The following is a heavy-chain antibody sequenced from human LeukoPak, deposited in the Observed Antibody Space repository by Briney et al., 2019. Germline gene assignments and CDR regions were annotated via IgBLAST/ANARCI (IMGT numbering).Heavy chain of an antibody. CDR1: GGSICSYY. V-gene: IGHV4-59*01. CDR3: ARVNSSGWYLGVVQSYYFDY. J-gene: IGHJ4*02. CDR2: IYYSGST. D-gene: IGHD6-19*01. Sequence: SETLSLTCTVSGGSICSYYWSWIRQPPGKGLEWIGYIYYSGSTNYNPSLKSRVTISVDTSKNQFSLKLSSVTAADTAVYYCARVNSSGWYLGVVQSYYFDYWGQGTLVTVSS.